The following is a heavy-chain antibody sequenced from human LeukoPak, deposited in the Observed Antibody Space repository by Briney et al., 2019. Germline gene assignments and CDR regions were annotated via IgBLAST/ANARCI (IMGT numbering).Heavy chain of an antibody. CDR1: GFIFSSYA. D-gene: IGHD6-13*01. Sequence: EGSLRLSCAASGFIFSSYAMGWVRQAPGKGLEWLSAISTSGDSTFHADSVKGWFTISRDNSKNTLYLQMNSLRAEDTAVYYCAKKLMGASSLWLDYWGQGIQVTVSS. CDR2: ISTSGDST. J-gene: IGHJ4*02. V-gene: IGHV3-23*01. CDR3: AKKLMGASSLWLDY.